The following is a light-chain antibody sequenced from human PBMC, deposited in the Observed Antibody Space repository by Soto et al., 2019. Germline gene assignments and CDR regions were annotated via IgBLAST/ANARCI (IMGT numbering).Light chain of an antibody. J-gene: IGKJ5*01. Sequence: DIQMTQSPSSLSASVGDKVTITCRASQSITSNLNWYQQKPGKAPKLLIYSASCLQSGVPSRFSGSGSGTDFTLTINSLQFEDFATYYCQENYRTFGQGTRLEIK. CDR2: SAS. CDR3: QENYRT. V-gene: IGKV1-39*01. CDR1: QSITSN.